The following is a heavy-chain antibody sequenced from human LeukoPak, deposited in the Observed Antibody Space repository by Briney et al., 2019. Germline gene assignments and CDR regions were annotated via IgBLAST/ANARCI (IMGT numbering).Heavy chain of an antibody. D-gene: IGHD6-19*01. Sequence: GRSLRLSCAASGFTFDNYAMNWIRQVPGKGLEWISLISWNSGTIGYADSVKGRFTISRDNANNFLYLQMNSLRAEDTALYYCARAYKDRSLAGKKEFFQHWGQGTLVTVSS. CDR2: ISWNSGTI. CDR3: ARAYKDRSLAGKKEFFQH. CDR1: GFTFDNYA. V-gene: IGHV3-9*01. J-gene: IGHJ1*01.